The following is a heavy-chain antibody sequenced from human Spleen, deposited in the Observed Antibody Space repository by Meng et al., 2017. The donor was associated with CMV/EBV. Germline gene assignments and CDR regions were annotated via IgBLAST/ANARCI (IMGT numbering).Heavy chain of an antibody. CDR1: GGSFSGHY. CDR2: INHSGST. J-gene: IGHJ4*02. V-gene: IGHV4-34*01. CDR3: ARSGMLTGYHPYYFDY. Sequence: YGGSFSGHYWSLIRQPPGKGLEWIGEINHSGSTNYNPSLKSRVTISVDASKNQFSLKLSSVTAADTAVYYCARSGMLTGYHPYYFDYWGQGTLVTVSS. D-gene: IGHD3-9*01.